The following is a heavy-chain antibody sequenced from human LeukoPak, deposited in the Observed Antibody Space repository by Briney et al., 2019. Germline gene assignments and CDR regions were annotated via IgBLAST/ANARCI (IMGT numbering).Heavy chain of an antibody. CDR3: ATDRGVVTFYYFDY. J-gene: IGHJ4*02. V-gene: IGHV1-24*01. D-gene: IGHD2-21*02. CDR2: FDPEDGET. Sequence: AAVKVSCKVSGYTLTELSMHWVRQAPGKGREWMGGFDPEDGETIYAQKFQGRVTMTEDTSTDTAYMELSSLRPEDPAVYYCATDRGVVTFYYFDYWGQGTLVTVSS. CDR1: GYTLTELS.